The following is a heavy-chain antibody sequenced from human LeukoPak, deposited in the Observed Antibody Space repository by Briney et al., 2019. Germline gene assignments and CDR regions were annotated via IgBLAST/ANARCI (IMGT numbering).Heavy chain of an antibody. CDR2: IRSKAYGETT. J-gene: IGHJ4*02. Sequence: GGSLRPSCTASGINFGDYAMSWVRQAPGKGLEWVGFIRSKAYGETTEYAASVKGRFTISRDDSKSMAYLQMNSLKTEDTAVYYCIANYYDSSGYPIAYYFDYWGQGTLVTVSS. CDR1: GINFGDYA. V-gene: IGHV3-49*04. CDR3: IANYYDSSGYPIAYYFDY. D-gene: IGHD3-22*01.